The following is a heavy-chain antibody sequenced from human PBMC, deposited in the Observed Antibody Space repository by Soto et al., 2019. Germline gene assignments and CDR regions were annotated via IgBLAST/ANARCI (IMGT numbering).Heavy chain of an antibody. J-gene: IGHJ6*03. V-gene: IGHV3-23*01. CDR3: AKGIRFGELLTSLDYYYYMDV. Sequence: EVQLLESGGGLVQPGGSLRLSCAASGFTFSSYAMSWVRQAPGKGLEWVSGLSGSGGSTYYADSVKGRFTISRDNSKNTLYLQMNSLRAEDTAVYYCAKGIRFGELLTSLDYYYYMDVWGKGPTVTVSS. CDR1: GFTFSSYA. CDR2: LSGSGGST. D-gene: IGHD3-10*01.